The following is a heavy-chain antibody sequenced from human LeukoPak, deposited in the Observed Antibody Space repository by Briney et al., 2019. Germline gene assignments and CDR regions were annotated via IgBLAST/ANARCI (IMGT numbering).Heavy chain of an antibody. J-gene: IGHJ6*03. V-gene: IGHV1-69*05. CDR2: IIPIFGAA. CDR1: GGTFRSYA. CDR3: ARDRRDGTAMVAYYYMDG. Sequence: SVKVSCKASGGTFRSYAISWVRQAPGQGLEWMGRIIPIFGAANYAQKFQGRVTITTDESTSTAYMELSSLRSEDTAVYYCARDRRDGTAMVAYYYMDGWGKGTTVTVSS. D-gene: IGHD5-18*01.